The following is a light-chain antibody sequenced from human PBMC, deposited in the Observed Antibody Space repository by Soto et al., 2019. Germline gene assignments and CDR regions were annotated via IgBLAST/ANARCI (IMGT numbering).Light chain of an antibody. V-gene: IGKV1-12*01. CDR2: AAS. J-gene: IGKJ4*01. CDR3: QQDKSFTRT. CDR1: QAIVGW. Sequence: DIQMTQSTSSVSASVGDRVTITCRASQAIVGWLAWYQQRTGKAPKLLIYAASSLQSGVPSTFNGSGSGTDCNLTISRLQPEDGATYYCQQDKSFTRTFGGGTKVEIK.